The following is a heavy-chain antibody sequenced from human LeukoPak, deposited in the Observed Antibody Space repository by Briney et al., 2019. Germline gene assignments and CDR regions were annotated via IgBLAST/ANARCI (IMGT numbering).Heavy chain of an antibody. D-gene: IGHD3-22*01. J-gene: IGHJ4*02. Sequence: ASVKVSCKASGYTFTGYYMHWVRQAPGQGLERMGWINPNSGGTNYAQKFQGRVTMTRDTSISTAYMELSRLRSDDTAVYYCARSSRITMIVVVMPPGYWGQGTLVTVSS. CDR1: GYTFTGYY. V-gene: IGHV1-2*02. CDR3: ARSSRITMIVVVMPPGY. CDR2: INPNSGGT.